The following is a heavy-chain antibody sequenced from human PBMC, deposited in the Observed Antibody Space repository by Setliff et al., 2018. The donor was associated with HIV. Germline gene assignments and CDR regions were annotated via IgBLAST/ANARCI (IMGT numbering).Heavy chain of an antibody. J-gene: IGHJ4*02. CDR2: FDPEDGES. Sequence: ASVKVSCKISGYTLTELSRHWVRQAPGKGLEWMGRFDPEDGESIYAQKFQGRVTMTDDTSADTAYMELRSLTSEDTAVYYCATDHGAAGAFDYWGQGMLVTVSS. D-gene: IGHD1-26*01. CDR3: ATDHGAAGAFDY. CDR1: GYTLTELS. V-gene: IGHV1-24*01.